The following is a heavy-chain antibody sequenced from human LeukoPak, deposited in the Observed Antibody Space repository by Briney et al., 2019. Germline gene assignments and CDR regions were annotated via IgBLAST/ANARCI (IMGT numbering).Heavy chain of an antibody. V-gene: IGHV3-21*01. CDR1: GFIFSSYS. CDR3: AYTSGYDFSSYYYYYMDV. CDR2: ISSGSSYI. D-gene: IGHD5-12*01. J-gene: IGHJ6*03. Sequence: GGSLRLSCAASGFIFSSYSMNWVRQAPGKGLEWVSSISSGSSYIYYADSVKGRFTISRDNAKNSLYLQMNSLSAEDTAVYYCAYTSGYDFSSYYYYYMDVWGKGSTVTVSS.